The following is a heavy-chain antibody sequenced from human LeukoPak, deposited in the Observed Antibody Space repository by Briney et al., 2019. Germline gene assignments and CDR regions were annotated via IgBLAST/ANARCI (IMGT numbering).Heavy chain of an antibody. CDR1: GGSFSGYY. J-gene: IGHJ5*02. D-gene: IGHD3-16*02. CDR3: ARGHYDYVWGSYRYTSWFDP. V-gene: IGHV4-34*01. CDR2: INHSGST. Sequence: SETLSLTCAVYGGSFSGYYWSWIRQPPGKGLEWIGEINHSGSTNYNPSLESRVTISVDTSKNQFSLKLSSVTAADTAVYYCARGHYDYVWGSYRYTSWFDPWGQGTLVTVSS.